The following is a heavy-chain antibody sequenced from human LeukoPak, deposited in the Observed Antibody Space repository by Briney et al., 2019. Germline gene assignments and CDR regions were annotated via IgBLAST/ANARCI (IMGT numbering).Heavy chain of an antibody. V-gene: IGHV3-7*01. Sequence: GGSLRLSCAASGFTFTNHWMSWVRQAPGKGLEWVANIKQDGSEKYYVDSVKGRFTISRDNAKNSLYLQMNSLRAEDTAVYYCATDIVVVVAATWDYWGQGTLVTVSS. J-gene: IGHJ4*02. CDR2: IKQDGSEK. D-gene: IGHD2-15*01. CDR1: GFTFTNHW. CDR3: ATDIVVVVAATWDY.